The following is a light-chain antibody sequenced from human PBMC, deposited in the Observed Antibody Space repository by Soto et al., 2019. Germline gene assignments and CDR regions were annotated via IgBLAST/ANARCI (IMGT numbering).Light chain of an antibody. CDR2: PAS. CDR3: QQGYNFPRA. Sequence: DIHMTQSPSTLSGSVGDRVTITCRASQPISSWLAWYQQVPGQAPYLLIYPASTLQSGVPSRFSGSGSGTDFTLTINSLQPEDFATYYCQQGYNFPRAFGQGTKVDIK. CDR1: QPISSW. V-gene: IGKV1-12*01. J-gene: IGKJ1*01.